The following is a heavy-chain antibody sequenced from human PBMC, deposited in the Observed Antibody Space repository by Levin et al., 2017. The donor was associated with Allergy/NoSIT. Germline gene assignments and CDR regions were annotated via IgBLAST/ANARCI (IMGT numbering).Heavy chain of an antibody. CDR2: IYYSGST. CDR1: GGSISSSSYY. CDR3: ARELRSYYDSSGYYPGAFDI. D-gene: IGHD3-22*01. J-gene: IGHJ3*02. Sequence: ESLKISCTVSGGSISSSSYYWGWIRQPPGKGLEWIGSIYYSGSTYYNPSLKSRVTISVDTSKNQFSLKLSSVTAADTAVYYCARELRSYYDSSGYYPGAFDIWGQGTMVTVSS. V-gene: IGHV4-39*07.